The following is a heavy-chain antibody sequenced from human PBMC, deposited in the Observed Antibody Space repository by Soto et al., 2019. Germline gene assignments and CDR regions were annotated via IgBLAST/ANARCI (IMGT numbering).Heavy chain of an antibody. D-gene: IGHD3-9*01. Sequence: QVQLQESGPGLVKPSETLSLTCTVSGGSIRSYDWSWIRQPPGKGLEWIGYISYSGSTNYNPSLKCRVAITVDMSKRQFSLKLGSVTAADTAAYYCARGGVILTGWNERGYFGLWGRGSLVSVSS. V-gene: IGHV4-59*01. CDR3: ARGGVILTGWNERGYFGL. J-gene: IGHJ2*01. CDR1: GGSIRSYD. CDR2: ISYSGST.